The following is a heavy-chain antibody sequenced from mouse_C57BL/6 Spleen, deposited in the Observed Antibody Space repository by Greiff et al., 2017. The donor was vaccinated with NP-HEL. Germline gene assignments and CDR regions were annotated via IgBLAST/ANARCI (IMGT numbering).Heavy chain of an antibody. CDR3: ARRAYYDYDWFAY. V-gene: IGHV1-47*01. CDR2: FHPYNDDT. CDR1: GYTFTTYP. D-gene: IGHD2-4*01. Sequence: VQLQQSGAELVKPGASVKMSCKASGYTFTTYPIEWMKQNHGKSLEWIGNFHPYNDDTKYNEKFKGKATLTVEKSSSTVYLELSRLTSDDSSFYYCARRAYYDYDWFAYWGQGTLVTVSA. J-gene: IGHJ3*01.